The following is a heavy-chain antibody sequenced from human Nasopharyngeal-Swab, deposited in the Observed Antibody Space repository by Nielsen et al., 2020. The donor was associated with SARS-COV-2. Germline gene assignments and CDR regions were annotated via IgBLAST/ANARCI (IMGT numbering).Heavy chain of an antibody. J-gene: IGHJ6*02. CDR2: IYGSGAT. CDR3: ARDPFRIFGVAYGLDV. V-gene: IGHV4-4*07. CDR1: GGSIENYQ. D-gene: IGHD3-3*02. Sequence: SETLSLTCTVSGGSIENYQWTWIPQSAGEGLEWLGYIYGSGATNYNPSLKSRIFMSVDPSKNQFSMTLRSVTAADTAVYYCARDPFRIFGVAYGLDVWGQGTTVTVSS.